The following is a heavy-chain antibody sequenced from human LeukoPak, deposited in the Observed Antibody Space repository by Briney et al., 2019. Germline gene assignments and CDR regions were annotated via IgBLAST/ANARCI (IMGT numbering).Heavy chain of an antibody. CDR1: GFTFSSYA. Sequence: PGGSLRLSCAASGFTFSSYAMSWVRPAPGKGLEWVSAISGSGGSTYYADSVKGRFTISRDNSKNPLYLQMNSLRAEDTAVYYCAKGPYCSGGSCYWNAFDIWGQGTMVTVSS. CDR3: AKGPYCSGGSCYWNAFDI. J-gene: IGHJ3*02. V-gene: IGHV3-23*01. D-gene: IGHD2-15*01. CDR2: ISGSGGST.